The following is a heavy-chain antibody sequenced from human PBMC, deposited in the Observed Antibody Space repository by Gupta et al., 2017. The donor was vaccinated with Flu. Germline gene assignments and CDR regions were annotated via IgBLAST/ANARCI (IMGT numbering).Heavy chain of an antibody. V-gene: IGHV3-23*01. D-gene: IGHD1-7*01. J-gene: IGHJ5*02. Sequence: EVQLLESGGGLVQPGGSLRLSCAASGFTFSSYAMSWVRPAPGKGLEWVSAISGSGGSTYYADSVKGRFTISRDNSKNTLYLQMNSLRAEDTAVYYCANALELAPEYPYNWFDPWGQGTLVTVSS. CDR2: ISGSGGST. CDR1: GFTFSSYA. CDR3: ANALELAPEYPYNWFDP.